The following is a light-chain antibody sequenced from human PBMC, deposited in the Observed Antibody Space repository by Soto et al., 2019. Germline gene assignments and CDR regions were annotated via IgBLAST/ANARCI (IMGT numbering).Light chain of an antibody. CDR3: QQYQSYAT. J-gene: IGKJ1*01. CDR1: QSIRTW. Sequence: DIQMTQSPATLSASVGDRVTITCRASQSIRTWLAWYQQKPGKAPKVLIYAASTLQSGVPSRFSGSGSGTDFSLTISSPQPDDFATYFCQQYQSYATFGQGTKVEIK. CDR2: AAS. V-gene: IGKV1-5*01.